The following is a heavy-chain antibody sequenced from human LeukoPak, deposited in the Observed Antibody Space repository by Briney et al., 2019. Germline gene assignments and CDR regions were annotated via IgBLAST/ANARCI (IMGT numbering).Heavy chain of an antibody. CDR3: TTDLRWHGYGDHST. CDR1: GFTFSNAW. Sequence: GGSLRLSCAASGFTFSNAWMSWVRQAPGKGLEWVGRIKSKTDGGTTDYAAPVKGRFTISRDDSKNTLYLQMNSLKTEDTAVYYCTTDLRWHGYGDHSTWGQGTPVTVSS. CDR2: IKSKTDGGTT. J-gene: IGHJ5*02. V-gene: IGHV3-15*01. D-gene: IGHD4-17*01.